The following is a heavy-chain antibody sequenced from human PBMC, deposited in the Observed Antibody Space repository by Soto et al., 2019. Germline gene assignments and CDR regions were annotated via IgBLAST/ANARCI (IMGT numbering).Heavy chain of an antibody. CDR1: GGAYSSDA. CDR2: IIPIFGTA. Sequence: SANGDCKAAGGAYSSDASSWGRQAHGQGLEWMGGIIPIFGTANYAQKFQGRVTITADESTSTAYMELSSLRSEDTAVYYCARGIAAAGHYYYYGMDVWVHGTTVTVS. J-gene: IGHJ6*02. V-gene: IGHV1-69*13. D-gene: IGHD6-13*01. CDR3: ARGIAAAGHYYYYGMDV.